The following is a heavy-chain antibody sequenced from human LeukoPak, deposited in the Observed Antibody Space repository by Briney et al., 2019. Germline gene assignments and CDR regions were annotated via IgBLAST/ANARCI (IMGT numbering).Heavy chain of an antibody. D-gene: IGHD3-10*01. Sequence: GGSLRLSCAASEFTFSSYAMHWVRQAPGKGLEWVAFIRYDGSNKYYADSVKGRFTISRDNSKNTLYLQMNSLRAEDTAVYYCAKDVFRFGEDSGLYFDYWGQGTLATVSS. CDR1: EFTFSSYA. CDR3: AKDVFRFGEDSGLYFDY. J-gene: IGHJ4*02. CDR2: IRYDGSNK. V-gene: IGHV3-30*02.